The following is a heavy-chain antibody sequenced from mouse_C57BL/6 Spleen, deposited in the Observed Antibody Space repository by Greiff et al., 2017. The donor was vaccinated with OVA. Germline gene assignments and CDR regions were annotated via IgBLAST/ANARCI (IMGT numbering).Heavy chain of an antibody. CDR2: IWSDGST. CDR3: ARHPYYYGSSGYYAMDY. CDR1: GFSLTSYG. J-gene: IGHJ4*01. V-gene: IGHV2-6-1*01. Sequence: VKLVESGPGLVAPSQSLSITCTVSGFSLTSYGVHWVRQPPGKGLEWLVVIWSDGSTTYNSALKSSLSISKDNSKSQVFLKMNSLQTDDTAMYYCARHPYYYGSSGYYAMDYWGQGTSVTVSS. D-gene: IGHD1-1*01.